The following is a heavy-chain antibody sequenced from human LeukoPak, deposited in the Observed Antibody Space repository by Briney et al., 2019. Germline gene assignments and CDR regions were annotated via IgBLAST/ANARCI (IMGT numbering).Heavy chain of an antibody. CDR3: AKSSPCIAVAGTVDY. CDR1: GFTFSSYG. J-gene: IGHJ4*02. Sequence: GSLRLSCAASGFTFSSYGMHWVRQAPGKGLEWVAVISYDGSNKYYADSVKGRFTISRDNSKNTLYLQMNSLRAEDTAVYYCAKSSPCIAVAGTVDYWGQGTLVTVSS. D-gene: IGHD6-19*01. V-gene: IGHV3-30*18. CDR2: ISYDGSNK.